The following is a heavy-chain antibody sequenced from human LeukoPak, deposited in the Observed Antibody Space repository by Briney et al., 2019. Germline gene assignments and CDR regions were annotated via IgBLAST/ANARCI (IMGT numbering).Heavy chain of an antibody. CDR3: VTRSGCYYY. CDR2: IYNAGDR. D-gene: IGHD1-26*01. J-gene: IGHJ4*02. Sequence: PGGSLRLSCAPSGFTVSSNYMSWVRQAPGKGLEWVSVIYNAGDRYYADSVKGRFTISRDSSKNTLYLQVNSLRAEDTAVYYCVTRSGCYYYWGQGTLVTVSS. CDR1: GFTVSSNY. V-gene: IGHV3-53*01.